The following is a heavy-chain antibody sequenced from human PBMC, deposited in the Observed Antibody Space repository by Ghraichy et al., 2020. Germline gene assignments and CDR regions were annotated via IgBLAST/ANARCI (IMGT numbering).Heavy chain of an antibody. D-gene: IGHD3-22*01. Sequence: ASVKVSCKASGYTFTGYYMHWVRQAPGQGLEWMGRINPNSGGTNYAQKFQGRVTMTRDTSISTAYMELSRLRSDDTAVYYCARDRYYDSSGYYRGNYYYYGMDVWGQGTTVTVSS. CDR2: INPNSGGT. CDR3: ARDRYYDSSGYYRGNYYYYGMDV. J-gene: IGHJ6*02. CDR1: GYTFTGYY. V-gene: IGHV1-2*06.